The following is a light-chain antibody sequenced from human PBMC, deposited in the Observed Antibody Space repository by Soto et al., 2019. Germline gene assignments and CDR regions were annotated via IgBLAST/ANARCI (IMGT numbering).Light chain of an antibody. CDR3: AAWNDSLSASYV. CDR1: GKNN. V-gene: IGLV1-47*02. CDR2: SND. Sequence: GKNNVHWYQQVPGSAPKLLIHSNDQRPSGVPDRFSGSKSGTSASLAISGLRSEDEADYFCAAWNDSLSASYVFGAGTKVTVL. J-gene: IGLJ1*01.